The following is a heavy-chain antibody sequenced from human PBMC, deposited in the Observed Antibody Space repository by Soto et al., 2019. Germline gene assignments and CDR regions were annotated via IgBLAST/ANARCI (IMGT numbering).Heavy chain of an antibody. J-gene: IGHJ6*02. CDR3: ASSITEYYYYGMDV. CDR1: GYTFTGYY. V-gene: IGHV1-2*04. D-gene: IGHD1-20*01. Sequence: ASVKVSCKASGYTFTGYYMHWVRQAPGQGLEWMGWINPNSGGTNYAQKFQGWVTMTRDTSISTAYMELSRLRSDDTAVYYCASSITEYYYYGMDVWGQGTTVTVSS. CDR2: INPNSGGT.